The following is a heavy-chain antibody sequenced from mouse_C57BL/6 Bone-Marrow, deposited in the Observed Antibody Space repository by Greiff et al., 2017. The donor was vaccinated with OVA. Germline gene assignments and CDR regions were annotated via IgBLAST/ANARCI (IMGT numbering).Heavy chain of an antibody. CDR2: ISYDGSN. J-gene: IGHJ2*01. CDR1: GYSITSGYY. V-gene: IGHV3-6*01. D-gene: IGHD1-1*01. CDR3: ATLYGSSYYFDY. Sequence: EVQLQESGPGLVKPSQSLSLTCSVTGYSITSGYYWNWIRQFPGNKLEWMGYISYDGSNNYNPSLKNRISITRDTSKNQFFLKWNSVTTEDTATYYCATLYGSSYYFDYWGQGTTLTVSS.